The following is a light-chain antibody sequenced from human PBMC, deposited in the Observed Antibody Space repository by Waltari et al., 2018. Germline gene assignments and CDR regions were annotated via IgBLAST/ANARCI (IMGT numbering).Light chain of an antibody. J-gene: IGLJ1*01. Sequence: QTVVTQEPSLTVSPGGTVTLTCASSAGAVTSGSFPTWFQQRPGQPPKSLIYSADNKHSWPPARFSGSFIGGKAALTVSGVQPEDEADYFCLLVYGGAYVFGTGTKLTVL. CDR1: AGAVTSGSF. CDR3: LLVYGGAYV. V-gene: IGLV7-43*01. CDR2: SAD.